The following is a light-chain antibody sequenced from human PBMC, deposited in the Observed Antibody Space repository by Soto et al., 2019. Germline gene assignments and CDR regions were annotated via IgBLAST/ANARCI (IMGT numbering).Light chain of an antibody. Sequence: QSALTQPASVSGSPGQSITISCTGTSSDVGSYDLVSWYQQHPGKAPKLMIYEVTKWPSGVSNRFSGSKSGNTASLTISGLQAEDEADYYCCSYACGNFVIFGGGTKVTVL. V-gene: IGLV2-23*02. CDR1: SSDVGSYDL. J-gene: IGLJ2*01. CDR3: CSYACGNFVI. CDR2: EVT.